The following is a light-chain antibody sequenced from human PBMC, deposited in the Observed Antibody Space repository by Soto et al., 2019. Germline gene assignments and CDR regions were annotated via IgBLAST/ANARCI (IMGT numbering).Light chain of an antibody. CDR2: GAS. CDR1: QSVRSNY. Sequence: EIVLTQSPGTLSLSPGERVTLSCRASQSVRSNYLAWYQQKPGQAPRLLIYGASSRATDIPDRFSGSGSGTDFTLTISRLEPEDFAVYYCHQYGASPPTFGPGTKVDI. CDR3: HQYGASPPT. V-gene: IGKV3-20*01. J-gene: IGKJ3*01.